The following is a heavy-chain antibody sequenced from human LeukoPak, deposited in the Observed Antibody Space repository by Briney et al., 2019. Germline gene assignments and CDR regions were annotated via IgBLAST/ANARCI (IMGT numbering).Heavy chain of an antibody. CDR2: INHSGST. V-gene: IGHV4-34*01. J-gene: IGHJ4*02. CDR1: GGSFSGYY. CDR3: ARGKGGYYGDCPNFDY. D-gene: IGHD3-10*01. Sequence: SETLSLTCAVYGGSFSGYYWSWIRQPPGKGLEWIGEINHSGSTNYNPSLKSRVTISVDTSKNQFSLKLSSVTAADTAVYYCARGKGGYYGDCPNFDYWGQGTLVTVSS.